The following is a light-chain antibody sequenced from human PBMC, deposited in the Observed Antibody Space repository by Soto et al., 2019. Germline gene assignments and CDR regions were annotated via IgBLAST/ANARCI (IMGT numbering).Light chain of an antibody. CDR1: SSNIGAGYD. V-gene: IGLV1-40*01. Sequence: QAVVTQPPSVSGAPGQRVTISCTGSSSNIGAGYDVHWYQQLPGTAPKLLIYGNSNRPSGVPDRFSGSKSGTSASLAITGLQDEDEADYYCQSYDSSLSSYVFGPGTKLTVL. J-gene: IGLJ1*01. CDR2: GNS. CDR3: QSYDSSLSSYV.